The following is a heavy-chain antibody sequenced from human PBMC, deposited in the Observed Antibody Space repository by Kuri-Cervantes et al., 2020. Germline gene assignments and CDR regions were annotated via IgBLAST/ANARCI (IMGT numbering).Heavy chain of an antibody. J-gene: IGHJ4*02. CDR3: ARGDGGYYDSSGFDY. Sequence: GGSLRLSCAASGFTFSSYWMHWVRQAPGTGLVWVSRINSDGSSTRYADSVKGRFTISRDNAKNTLYLQMNSLRAEDTAVYYCARGDGGYYDSSGFDYWGQGTLVTVSS. V-gene: IGHV3-74*01. D-gene: IGHD3-22*01. CDR2: INSDGSST. CDR1: GFTFSSYW.